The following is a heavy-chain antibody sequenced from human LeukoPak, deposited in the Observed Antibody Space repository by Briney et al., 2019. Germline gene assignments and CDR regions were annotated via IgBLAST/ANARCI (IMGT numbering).Heavy chain of an antibody. J-gene: IGHJ4*02. V-gene: IGHV3-30*02. CDR3: AKDRGITQWLVPFDY. CDR1: GFTFSSYG. D-gene: IGHD6-19*01. CDR2: IRYDGSNK. Sequence: PGGSLRLSCAASGFTFSSYGMHWVRQAPGKGLEWVAFIRYDGSNKYYADSVKGRFTISRDNSKNTLYLQMNSLRAEDTAVYYCAKDRGITQWLVPFDYWGQGTLVTVSS.